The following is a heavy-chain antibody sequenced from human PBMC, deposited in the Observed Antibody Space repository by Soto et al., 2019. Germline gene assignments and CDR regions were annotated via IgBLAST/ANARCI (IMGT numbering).Heavy chain of an antibody. CDR1: GGSLSGYY. Sequence: QVQLQQWGAGLLKPSETLSLNCAVNGGSLSGYYWSWIRQPPGKGLEWIGEIKDGGYTNYSPSLNRQATISSDTSNNQFSLRLNSVTAADTGVYYCARGQEGVVATHWDQGALVTVSS. V-gene: IGHV4-34*01. D-gene: IGHD5-12*01. J-gene: IGHJ4*02. CDR2: IKDGGYT. CDR3: ARGQEGVVATH.